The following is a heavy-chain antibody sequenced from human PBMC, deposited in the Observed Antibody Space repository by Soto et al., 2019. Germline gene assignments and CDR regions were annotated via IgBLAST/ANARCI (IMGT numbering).Heavy chain of an antibody. D-gene: IGHD6-25*01. V-gene: IGHV3-7*05. CDR1: GFAFGGYW. CDR2: IKKDGSKK. CDR3: ARDVSPGSSGYYFDAFDI. Sequence: EVQLVESGGGLVQPGGSLRLSCAASGFAFGGYWMTWVRQAPGKGLEWVANIKKDGSKKSYLDSVRGRFTISRDNTENSLFLQMNSLRAEDTALYYCARDVSPGSSGYYFDAFDIWGQGTTVTVSS. J-gene: IGHJ3*02.